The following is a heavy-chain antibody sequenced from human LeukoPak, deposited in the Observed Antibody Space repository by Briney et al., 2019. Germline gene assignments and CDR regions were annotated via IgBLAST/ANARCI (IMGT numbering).Heavy chain of an antibody. J-gene: IGHJ5*02. D-gene: IGHD1-26*01. CDR1: GGSVSSGSYY. CDR2: FHSRWST. Sequence: SETLSLTCTVSGGSVSSGSYYWSWIRQPPGKGLEWIGYFHSRWSTNYNPSLKSRVIISVDTSKNQLSLELTSVTAADTAVYFCARGDEWELGWFDPWGQGILVTVSS. CDR3: ARGDEWELGWFDP. V-gene: IGHV4-61*01.